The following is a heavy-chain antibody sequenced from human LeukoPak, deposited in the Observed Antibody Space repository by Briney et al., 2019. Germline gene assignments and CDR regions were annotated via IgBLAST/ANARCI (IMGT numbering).Heavy chain of an antibody. CDR1: GFTFSSHW. D-gene: IGHD6-13*01. CDR3: ARGTSRIAAAGYIDY. J-gene: IGHJ4*02. V-gene: IGHV3-74*03. CDR2: INTDGSHT. Sequence: GGSLRLSCAASGFTFSSHWMHWVRHAPGKGVVWVSRINTDGSHTTYADSVRGRFTISRDNAKNTVYLQMNSLRAEDTAVYYCARGTSRIAAAGYIDYWGQGTLVTVSS.